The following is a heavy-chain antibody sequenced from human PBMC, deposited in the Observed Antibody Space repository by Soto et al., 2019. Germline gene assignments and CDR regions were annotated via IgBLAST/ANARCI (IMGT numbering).Heavy chain of an antibody. V-gene: IGHV3-23*01. D-gene: IGHD3-3*01. CDR1: GFVFSDYA. Sequence: LRLSFTSSGFVFSDYAMSWVRQAPGKGLEWVSAISGGGDNTHFGDSVHGRFAISRDNSNNTLHLQMNSLRVEDTAIYYCAKASYYDFWTGFDSWGQGTLVTVSS. CDR2: ISGGGDNT. J-gene: IGHJ4*02. CDR3: AKASYYDFWTGFDS.